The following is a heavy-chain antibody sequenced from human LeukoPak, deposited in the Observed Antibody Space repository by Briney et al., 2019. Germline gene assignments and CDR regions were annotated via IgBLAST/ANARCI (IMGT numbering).Heavy chain of an antibody. D-gene: IGHD3-10*01. CDR2: ISGSGCIT. CDR3: AKARLPGYYGSGSV. Sequence: ETLSLTCTVSGGSISSSSYYWGWIRQPRGKGLEWVSAISGSGCITYYADSVKGRFTISSDNSKNTLYLQMNSLRAEDTAVYYCAKARLPGYYGSGSVWGKGTTVTVSS. CDR1: GGSISSSSYY. V-gene: IGHV3-23*01. J-gene: IGHJ6*04.